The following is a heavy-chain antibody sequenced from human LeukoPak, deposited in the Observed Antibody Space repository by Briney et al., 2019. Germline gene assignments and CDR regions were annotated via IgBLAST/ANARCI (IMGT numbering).Heavy chain of an antibody. CDR3: ARRYYYGSGSPEY. CDR2: IYCDGNT. J-gene: IGHJ4*02. CDR1: GDSISTSAYY. Sequence: SETLSLTCAVSGDSISTSAYYWDRSRQPPGKGLEWIGNIYCDGNTRYNPSLKSRVTISVDRSKNQFSLKLSSVTAADTAVYYCARRYYYGSGSPEYWGQGTQVTVSS. D-gene: IGHD3-10*01. V-gene: IGHV4-39*01.